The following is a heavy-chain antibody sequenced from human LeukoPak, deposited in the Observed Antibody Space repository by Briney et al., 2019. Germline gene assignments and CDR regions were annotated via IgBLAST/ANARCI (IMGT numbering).Heavy chain of an antibody. CDR3: ARVKYGSGSYRHGFDY. CDR1: GFTFSSYW. CDR2: IKQDGSEK. D-gene: IGHD3-10*01. Sequence: PGGSLRLSCAASGFTFSSYWMSWVRQAPGKGLEWVANIKQDGSEKYYVDSVKGRFTISRDNAKNSLYLQMNSLRAEDTAVYYCARVKYGSGSYRHGFDYWGQGTLVTVSS. J-gene: IGHJ4*02. V-gene: IGHV3-7*01.